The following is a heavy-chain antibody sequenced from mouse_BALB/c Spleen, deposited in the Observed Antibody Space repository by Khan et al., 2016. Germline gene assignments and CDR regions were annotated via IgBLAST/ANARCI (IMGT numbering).Heavy chain of an antibody. CDR2: ISSGSSTI. D-gene: IGHD3-3*01. Sequence: EVELVESGGGLVQPGGSRKLSCAASGFTFSSFGMHWVRQAPEKGLEWVAYISSGSSTIYYADTVKGRFTISRDNPKNTLFLQLTSLRSEDSAMYYCARKGVRSSYAMDYWGQGTSVTVSS. V-gene: IGHV5-17*02. CDR1: GFTFSSFG. CDR3: ARKGVRSSYAMDY. J-gene: IGHJ4*01.